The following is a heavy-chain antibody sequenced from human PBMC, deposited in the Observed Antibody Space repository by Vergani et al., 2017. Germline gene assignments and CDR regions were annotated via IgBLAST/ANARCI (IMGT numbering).Heavy chain of an antibody. J-gene: IGHJ4*02. D-gene: IGHD2/OR15-2a*01. CDR2: INPNSGST. CDR1: GYPFTGYY. V-gene: IGHV1-2*02. Sequence: QVQLVQSGAEVKKPGASVKVSCKASGYPFTGYYMHWVRQAPGQGLEWMGWINPNSGSTNYAQKFQGRVTMTRDMSNSTAYMELSRLRSDDTAVYYCARVFSKGGPPGYWGQGTLVTVSS. CDR3: ARVFSKGGPPGY.